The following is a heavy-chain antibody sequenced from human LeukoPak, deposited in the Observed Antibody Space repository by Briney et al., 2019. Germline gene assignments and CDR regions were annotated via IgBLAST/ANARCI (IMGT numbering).Heavy chain of an antibody. J-gene: IGHJ5*02. CDR3: ARHVLRYFNWFDP. D-gene: IGHD3-9*01. CDR2: IYYSGST. CDR1: GCSISSYY. V-gene: IGHV4-59*01. Sequence: SETLSLTCTVSGCSISSYYWSWIRRPPGKGLEWIGYIYYSGSTNYNPSLKSRVTISVDTSKNQFSLKLSSVTAADTAVYYCARHVLRYFNWFDPWGQGTLVTVSS.